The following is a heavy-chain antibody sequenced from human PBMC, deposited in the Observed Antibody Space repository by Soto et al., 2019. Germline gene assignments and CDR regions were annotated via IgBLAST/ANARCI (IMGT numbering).Heavy chain of an antibody. J-gene: IGHJ5*02. V-gene: IGHV3-30*18. CDR1: GFTFSSYG. Sequence: QVQLVESGGGVVQPGRSLRLSCVASGFTFSSYGMHWVRQAPGKGLEWVAVISYDGSNKYYADSVKGRFTISRDNSKNTLYLQMNSLRAEDTAVYYCAKDRYSDSAEGWFDPWGQGTLVTVSS. CDR2: ISYDGSNK. CDR3: AKDRYSDSAEGWFDP. D-gene: IGHD3-16*02.